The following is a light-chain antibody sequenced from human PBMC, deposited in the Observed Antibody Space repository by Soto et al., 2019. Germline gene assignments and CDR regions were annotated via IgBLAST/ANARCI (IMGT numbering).Light chain of an antibody. CDR2: GAS. CDR3: HQYGSSPNT. Sequence: EIVLTQSPGTLSLSPGERATLSCRASQSVISSYLAWYQQKPGQAPRLLIYGASSRATGIPDRFSGSGSRTDFTLTISRPEPEDFAVYYWHQYGSSPNTFGQGTKVEIK. V-gene: IGKV3-20*01. J-gene: IGKJ1*01. CDR1: QSVISSY.